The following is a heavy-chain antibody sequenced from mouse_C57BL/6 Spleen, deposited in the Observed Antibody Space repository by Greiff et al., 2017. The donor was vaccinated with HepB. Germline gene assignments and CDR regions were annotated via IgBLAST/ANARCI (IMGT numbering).Heavy chain of an antibody. D-gene: IGHD1-1*01. Sequence: VQLQQSGPELVKPGASVKISCKASGYTFTDYYMNWVKQSHGKSLEWIGDINPNNGGTSYNQKFKGKATLTVDKSSSTAYMELRSLTSEDSAVYYCASEFITDYWGQGTTLTVSS. V-gene: IGHV1-26*01. CDR1: GYTFTDYY. CDR3: ASEFITDY. J-gene: IGHJ2*01. CDR2: INPNNGGT.